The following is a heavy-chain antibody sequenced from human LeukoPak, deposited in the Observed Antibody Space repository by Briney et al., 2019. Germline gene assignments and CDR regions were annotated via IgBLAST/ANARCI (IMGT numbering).Heavy chain of an antibody. V-gene: IGHV4-30-2*01. CDR3: AGDPSHYGMDV. CDR1: GGSISSGGYS. Sequence: SETLSLTCAVSGGSISSGGYSWSWTRQPPGKGLEWIGYIYHSGSTYYNPSLKSRVTISVDRSKNQFSLKLSSVTAADTAVYYCAGDPSHYGMDVWGQGTTVTVSS. CDR2: IYHSGST. D-gene: IGHD3-10*01. J-gene: IGHJ6*02.